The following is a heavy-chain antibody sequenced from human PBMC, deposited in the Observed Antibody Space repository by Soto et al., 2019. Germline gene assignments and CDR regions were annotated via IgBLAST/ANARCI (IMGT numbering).Heavy chain of an antibody. CDR3: ARDHGWDSNSSDYYYGMDV. CDR1: GFTFSSYE. CDR2: ISSSGSTI. D-gene: IGHD6-6*01. J-gene: IGHJ6*02. V-gene: IGHV3-48*03. Sequence: PGGSLRLSCAASGFTFSSYEMNWVRQAPGKGLEWVSYISSSGSTIYYADSVKGRFTISRDNAKNSLYLQMNSLRAEDTAVYYCARDHGWDSNSSDYYYGMDVWGQGTTVTVSS.